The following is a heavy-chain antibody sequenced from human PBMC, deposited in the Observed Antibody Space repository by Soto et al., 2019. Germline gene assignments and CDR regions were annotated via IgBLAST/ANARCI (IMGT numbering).Heavy chain of an antibody. J-gene: IGHJ4*02. CDR3: AKERMGRGDRYTAMVRGPRSDY. D-gene: IGHD5-18*01. CDR2: ISDDGTNK. V-gene: IGHV3-30*18. CDR1: GFNFRSYG. Sequence: PGGSLRLSCAASGFNFRSYGMSWVRQAPGKGLEWVAVISDDGTNKDYADSVKGRFTISRDNSKNTLYLRMNSLRAEDTAVYYCAKERMGRGDRYTAMVRGPRSDYRGQGTLVTVSS.